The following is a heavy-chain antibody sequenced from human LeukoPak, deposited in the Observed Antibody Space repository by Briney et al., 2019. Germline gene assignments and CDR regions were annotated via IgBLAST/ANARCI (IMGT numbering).Heavy chain of an antibody. V-gene: IGHV1-2*02. CDR2: INPNSGGT. CDR3: VRGGPYYDSLGY. J-gene: IGHJ4*02. D-gene: IGHD3-16*01. CDR1: GYTFTGYY. Sequence: ASVKVSCKASGYTFTGYYMHWVRQAPGQGLEWMAWINPNSGGTDYAQKFQGRVTMTRDTSISTAYMELSRLRSDDTAVYYCVRGGPYYDSLGYWGQGTLVTVSS.